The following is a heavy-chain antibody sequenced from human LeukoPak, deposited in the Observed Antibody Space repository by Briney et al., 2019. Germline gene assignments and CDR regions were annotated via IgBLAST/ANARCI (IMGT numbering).Heavy chain of an antibody. CDR3: ARSSTGDDAFDI. Sequence: PSETLSLTCAASGGSISSSNWWSWVRQPPGKGLEWIGEIYHSGSTNYNPSLKSRVTISVDKSKNQFSLKLSSVTAADTAVYYCARSSTGDDAFDIWGQGTMVTVSS. V-gene: IGHV4-4*02. CDR2: IYHSGST. CDR1: GGSISSSNW. D-gene: IGHD4-17*01. J-gene: IGHJ3*02.